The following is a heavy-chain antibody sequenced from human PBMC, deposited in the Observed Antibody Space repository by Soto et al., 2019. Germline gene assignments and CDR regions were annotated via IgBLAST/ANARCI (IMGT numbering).Heavy chain of an antibody. CDR2: INSDGSST. Sequence: PGGSLRLSCAASGFTFSSYWMHWVRQAPGKGLVWVSRINSDGSSTSYADSVKGRFTISRDNAKNTLYLQMNSLRAEDTAVYYCARDRMDWAAAGNFPRNDYWGQGTLVTVSS. D-gene: IGHD6-13*01. J-gene: IGHJ4*02. CDR1: GFTFSSYW. CDR3: ARDRMDWAAAGNFPRNDY. V-gene: IGHV3-74*01.